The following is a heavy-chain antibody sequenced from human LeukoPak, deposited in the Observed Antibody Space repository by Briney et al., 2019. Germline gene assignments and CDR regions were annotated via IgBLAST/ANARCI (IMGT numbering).Heavy chain of an antibody. CDR1: GGSISSSNW. Sequence: PSGTLSLTCAVSGGSISSSNWWSWVRQPPGKELEWIGEINHSGSTNYNPSLKSRVTISVDTSKNQFSLKLSSVTAADTAVYYCARGSSSWYPAHFQHWGQGTLVTVSS. J-gene: IGHJ1*01. V-gene: IGHV4-4*02. D-gene: IGHD6-13*01. CDR2: INHSGST. CDR3: ARGSSSWYPAHFQH.